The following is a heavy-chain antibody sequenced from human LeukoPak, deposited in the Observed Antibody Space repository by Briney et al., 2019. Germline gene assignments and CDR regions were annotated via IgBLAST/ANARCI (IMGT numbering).Heavy chain of an antibody. J-gene: IGHJ4*02. D-gene: IGHD6-6*01. V-gene: IGHV3-73*01. CDR2: IRSKANSYAT. CDR1: GFTFSGSA. Sequence: GGSLRLSCAASGFTFSGSAMHWVRQASGKGLEWVGRIRSKANSYATAYAASVKGRFTISRDDSKNTAYLQMHSLKTEDTAVYYCTRHGSSSGGGGQGTLVTVSS. CDR3: TRHGSSSGG.